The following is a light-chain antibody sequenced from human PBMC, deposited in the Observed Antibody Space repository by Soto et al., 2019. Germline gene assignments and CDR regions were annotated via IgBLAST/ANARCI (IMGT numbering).Light chain of an antibody. CDR2: DNN. CDR3: ATRDSSLSEVV. Sequence: QSVLTQSPSVSAAPGQKVTISCAGSRSNIGNDYVSWYQLVPGRAPKLLIYDNNKRPSGIPDRFSGSKSGTSATLGITGLQTGDEADYYCATRDSSLSEVVFGGGTQLTVL. CDR1: RSNIGNDY. V-gene: IGLV1-51*01. J-gene: IGLJ2*01.